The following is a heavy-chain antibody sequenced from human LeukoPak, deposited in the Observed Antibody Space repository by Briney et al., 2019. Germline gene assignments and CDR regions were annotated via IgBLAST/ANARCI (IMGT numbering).Heavy chain of an antibody. CDR3: ARAHCGDDCYPIYFNY. Sequence: GGSLRLSCAASGSTFSSNYMNWVRQAPGKGLEWVSVIYSGGGTYYADSVKGRFTVSRDSSKNTIYLQMNSLRVEDTAVYYCARAHCGDDCYPIYFNYWGQGTLVSVSS. J-gene: IGHJ4*02. CDR1: GSTFSSNY. CDR2: IYSGGGT. D-gene: IGHD2-21*02. V-gene: IGHV3-53*01.